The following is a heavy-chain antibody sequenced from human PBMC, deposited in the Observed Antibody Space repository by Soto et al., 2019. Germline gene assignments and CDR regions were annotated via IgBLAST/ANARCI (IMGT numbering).Heavy chain of an antibody. CDR3: ASHSSSIAARDWFDP. CDR2: ISGSGGST. V-gene: IGHV3-23*01. CDR1: GFTFSRYA. D-gene: IGHD6-6*01. Sequence: EVQLLESGGGLVQPGGSLRLSCAASGFTFSRYAMSWVRQAPGKGLEWVSAISGSGGSTYYADSVKGRFTISSDNSKNTLYLQMNSLRAEDTAVYYCASHSSSIAARDWFDPWGQGTLVVVSS. J-gene: IGHJ5*02.